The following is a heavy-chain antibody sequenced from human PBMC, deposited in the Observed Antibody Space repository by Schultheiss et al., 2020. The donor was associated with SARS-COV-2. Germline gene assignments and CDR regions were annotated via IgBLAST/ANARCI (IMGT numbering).Heavy chain of an antibody. CDR1: GGSISSGDYY. V-gene: IGHV4-30-4*01. CDR3: ARANYYDSSDFDY. Sequence: SETLSLTCTVSGGSISSGDYYWSWIRQPPGKGLEWIGYTYYSGSTYYNPSLKSRVTISVDTSKNQFSLKLSSVTAADTAVYYCARANYYDSSDFDYWGQGTLVTVSS. CDR2: TYYSGST. D-gene: IGHD3-22*01. J-gene: IGHJ4*02.